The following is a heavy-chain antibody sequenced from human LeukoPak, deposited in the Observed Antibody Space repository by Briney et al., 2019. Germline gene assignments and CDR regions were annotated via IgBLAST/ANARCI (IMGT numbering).Heavy chain of an antibody. CDR2: IVPIFGTA. CDR1: GGTFSSYA. CDR3: ARDFLGRSNGGSNYFGMDV. V-gene: IGHV1-69*13. Sequence: SVKVSCKASGGTFSSYAISWVRQAPGQGLEWMVGIVPIFGTANYAQKFQGRVTITADESTSTAYMELSSLRSEDTAVYYCARDFLGRSNGGSNYFGMDVWGQGTTVTVSS. D-gene: IGHD2-8*01. J-gene: IGHJ6*02.